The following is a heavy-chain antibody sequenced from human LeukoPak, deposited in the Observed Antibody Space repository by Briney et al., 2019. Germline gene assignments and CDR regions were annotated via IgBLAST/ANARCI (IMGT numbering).Heavy chain of an antibody. CDR2: IYYSAST. J-gene: IGHJ4*02. CDR3: VSGRGYSYGEYYFDY. Sequence: PSETLSLTCTVSGGSISSSRDYWAWIRQPPGKGLEWIANIYYSASTYYSPSLKSRVTISVYTSKNQFFLMFRSVTAPATAVCYCVSGRGYSYGEYYFDYWGQGTLVTASS. D-gene: IGHD5-18*01. V-gene: IGHV4-39*07. CDR1: GGSISSSRDY.